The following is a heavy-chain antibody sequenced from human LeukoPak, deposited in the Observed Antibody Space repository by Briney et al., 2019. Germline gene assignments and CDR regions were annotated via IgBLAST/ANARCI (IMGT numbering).Heavy chain of an antibody. CDR3: ARGVSSSSWSRPDY. V-gene: IGHV3-30*04. J-gene: IGHJ4*02. CDR1: GFTFSSYA. CDR2: ISYDGSNK. Sequence: PGGSLRLSCAASGFTFSSYAMSWVRQAPGKGLEWVAVISYDGSNKYYADSVKGRFTISRDNSKNTLYLQMNSLRAEDTAVYYCARGVSSSSWSRPDYWGQGTQVTVSS. D-gene: IGHD6-13*01.